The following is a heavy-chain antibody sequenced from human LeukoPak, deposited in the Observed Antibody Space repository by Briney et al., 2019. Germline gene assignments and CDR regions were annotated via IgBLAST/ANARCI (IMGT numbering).Heavy chain of an antibody. CDR2: VFHSGNT. Sequence: SETLSLTCTVSGYSISSTYYWGWIRQPPGKGLEWVGSVFHSGNTYYNPSLKSRLTISAGTSKNQFSLTLTSVTAADTAVYYCARDRSVGVLPAPPFDFWGQGTLVTVSS. CDR1: GYSISSTYY. CDR3: ARDRSVGVLPAPPFDF. J-gene: IGHJ4*02. V-gene: IGHV4-38-2*02. D-gene: IGHD6-6*01.